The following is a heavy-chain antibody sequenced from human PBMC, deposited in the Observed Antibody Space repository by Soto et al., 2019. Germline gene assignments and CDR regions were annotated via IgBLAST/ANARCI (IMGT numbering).Heavy chain of an antibody. CDR2: MYYGGRT. Sequence: SDTLSLTCPVSGVSIISYYWSWIRPPPGKGLEWIGYMYYGGRTNYNPSLKSRVTISVDTSKMQVSLKLSSVTAADTAVYFCARGTPSPLIVRSSRGPWFDPWGQGTLVNVSS. V-gene: IGHV4-59*08. CDR3: ARGTPSPLIVRSSRGPWFDP. D-gene: IGHD2-15*01. CDR1: GVSIISYY. J-gene: IGHJ5*02.